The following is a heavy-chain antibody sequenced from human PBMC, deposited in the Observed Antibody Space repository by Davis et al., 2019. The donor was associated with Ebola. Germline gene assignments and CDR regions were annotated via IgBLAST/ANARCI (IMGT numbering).Heavy chain of an antibody. J-gene: IGHJ4*02. D-gene: IGHD7-27*01. V-gene: IGHV3-11*04. CDR1: GFTFSDHY. CDR3: ARDKDWGSIDY. CDR2: IQSSGSDI. Sequence: PGGSLRLSCAASGFTFSDHYMDWVRQAPGKGLEWVAYIQSSGSDISYVDSVKGRFTISRDNAKNSLSLQMNSLTTEDTAVYYCARDKDWGSIDYWGQGTLVTVSS.